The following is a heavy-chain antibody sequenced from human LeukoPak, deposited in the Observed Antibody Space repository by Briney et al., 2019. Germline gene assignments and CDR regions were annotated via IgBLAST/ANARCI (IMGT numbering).Heavy chain of an antibody. D-gene: IGHD6-19*01. CDR1: GYSISSGYY. CDR3: ASHRGFKYSSGWYYFDY. CDR2: IYYSGST. Sequence: PSETLSLTCTVSGYSISSGYYWGWIRQPPGKGLEWIGYIYYSGSTNYNPSLKSRVTISVDTSKNQFSLKLSSVTAADTAVYYCASHRGFKYSSGWYYFDYWGQGTLVTVSS. V-gene: IGHV4-61*01. J-gene: IGHJ4*02.